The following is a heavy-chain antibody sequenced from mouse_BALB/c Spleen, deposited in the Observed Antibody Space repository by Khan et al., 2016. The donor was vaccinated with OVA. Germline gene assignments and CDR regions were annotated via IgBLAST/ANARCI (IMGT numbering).Heavy chain of an antibody. V-gene: IGHV9-2-1*01. CDR3: ARDRYDYFDY. CDR1: GYTFTDYS. J-gene: IGHJ2*01. CDR2: INTETGEP. D-gene: IGHD2-14*01. Sequence: QIQLVQSGPELKKPGETVKISCKASGYTFTDYSMHWVKQAPGKGLKWMGWINTETGEPTYADDFKGRFAFSLETSASTAYLQIHHLKTEDTATYFCARDRYDYFDYWGQGTTVTVSS.